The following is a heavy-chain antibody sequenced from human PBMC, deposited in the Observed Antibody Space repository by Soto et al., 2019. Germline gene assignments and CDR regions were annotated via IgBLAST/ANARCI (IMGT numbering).Heavy chain of an antibody. V-gene: IGHV4-59*01. CDR1: GGSISSYY. J-gene: IGHJ4*02. CDR3: ARIASSSWYPFDY. Sequence: SETLSLTCSVSGGSISSYYWSWIRQPPGKGLEWIGYIYYSGSTNYNPSLKSRVTISVDTSKNQFSLKLSSVTAADTAVYYCARIASSSWYPFDYWGQGTLVTVSS. CDR2: IYYSGST. D-gene: IGHD6-13*01.